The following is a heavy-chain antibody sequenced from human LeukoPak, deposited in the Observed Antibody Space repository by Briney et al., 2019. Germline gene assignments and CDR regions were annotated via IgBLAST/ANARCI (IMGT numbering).Heavy chain of an antibody. CDR3: ARGDTAMVNWFDP. CDR1: GGSISSGGYS. J-gene: IGHJ5*02. D-gene: IGHD5-18*01. Sequence: SETLSLTCAVSGGSISSGGYSWSWIRQPPGTGLEWIGYIYHSGSTYYNPSLKSRVTISVDGSKNQFSLKLSSVTAADTAVHYCARGDTAMVNWFDPWGQGALVTVSS. V-gene: IGHV4-30-2*01. CDR2: IYHSGST.